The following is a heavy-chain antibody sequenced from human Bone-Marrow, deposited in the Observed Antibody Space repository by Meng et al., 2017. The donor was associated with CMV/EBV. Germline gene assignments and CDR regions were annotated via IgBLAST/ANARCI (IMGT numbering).Heavy chain of an antibody. CDR3: AKDRAATIHFDY. CDR1: GFTFSSYA. V-gene: IGHV3-23*01. Sequence: ETLSLTCAASGFTFSSYAMSWVRQAPGKGLEWVSAISGSGGSTYYADSVKGRFTISRDNSKNTLYLQMNSLRAEDTAVYYCAKDRAATIHFDYWGQGTLVTVSS. D-gene: IGHD5-24*01. CDR2: ISGSGGST. J-gene: IGHJ4*02.